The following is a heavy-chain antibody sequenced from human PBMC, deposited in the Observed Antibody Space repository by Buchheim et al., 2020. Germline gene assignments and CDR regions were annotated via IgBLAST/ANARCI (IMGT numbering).Heavy chain of an antibody. CDR3: VTSNWFH. CDR2: IRYDATTM. J-gene: IGHJ4*02. CDR1: GFTFSSSG. D-gene: IGHD6-13*01. V-gene: IGHV3-30*02. Sequence: QVQLVESGGGVVQPGRSLRLSCAASGFTFSSSGMHWVRQAPGKGLEWVSFIRYDATTMYFLDSVKCSFSISRDNSKNILYLQMHSLRPEDTAVYYCVTSNWFHWGPGTL.